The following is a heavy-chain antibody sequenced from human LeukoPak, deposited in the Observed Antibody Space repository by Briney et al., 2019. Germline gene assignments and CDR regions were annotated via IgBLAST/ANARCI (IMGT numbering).Heavy chain of an antibody. D-gene: IGHD6-19*01. CDR3: ARESLLSVADAFEY. J-gene: IGHJ4*02. CDR1: GFTFSTYA. Sequence: PGGSLRLSCAASGFTFSTYAMHWVRQAPGKGLEWVAIIANDGGDKYYADSVRGRFTISRDNSKNTLYLQMNSLRAEDTAVYYCARESLLSVADAFEYWGQGTLVTVSS. V-gene: IGHV3-30*04. CDR2: IANDGGDK.